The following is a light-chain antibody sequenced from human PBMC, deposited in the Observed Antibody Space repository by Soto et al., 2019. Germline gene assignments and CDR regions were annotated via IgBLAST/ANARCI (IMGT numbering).Light chain of an antibody. CDR1: QSVGSY. CDR3: QQRTSSPPVT. Sequence: EIVLTQSPATLSLSLGETATLSCRASQSVGSYLAWYQQKPGQAPRLLIYDASTRATGIPARFSGSGSGTDFPLTISSLDPEDFAVYCCQQRTSSPPVTFGGGTKVEIK. V-gene: IGKV3-11*01. J-gene: IGKJ4*01. CDR2: DAS.